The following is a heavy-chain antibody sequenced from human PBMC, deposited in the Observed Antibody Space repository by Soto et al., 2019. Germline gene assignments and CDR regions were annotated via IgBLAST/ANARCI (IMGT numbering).Heavy chain of an antibody. V-gene: IGHV3-53*01. J-gene: IGHJ4*02. CDR1: GITATNGH. Sequence: DVQLVKSGGGLIQPGGSLRLSCAASGITATNGHMSWVRQAPGKGLEWVSVIYSDDNTYYADSVKGRFTISRDTSKNTVYLQMNSLRAEDTAVYYCARDWNVDKDFDFWDQGSLVTVSS. D-gene: IGHD1-1*01. CDR3: ARDWNVDKDFDF. CDR2: IYSDDNT.